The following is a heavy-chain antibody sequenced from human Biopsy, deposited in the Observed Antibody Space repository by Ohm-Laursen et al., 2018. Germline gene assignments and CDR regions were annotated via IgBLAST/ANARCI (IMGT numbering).Heavy chain of an antibody. Sequence: SETLSPTWAVSGGSISSFYWTWIRQPPGKGPEWIGDISDSGSTNYKPSLKSRVIISVDTSKNQFSLNLSSVTAADTAVYYCARRGSGGRSFDHWGQGTLVTVSS. CDR3: ARRGSGGRSFDH. D-gene: IGHD2-15*01. V-gene: IGHV4-59*08. CDR2: ISDSGST. CDR1: GGSISSFY. J-gene: IGHJ4*02.